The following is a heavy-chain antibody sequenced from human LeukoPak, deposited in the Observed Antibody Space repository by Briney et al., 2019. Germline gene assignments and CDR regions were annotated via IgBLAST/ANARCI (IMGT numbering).Heavy chain of an antibody. CDR1: GYTFTSYG. D-gene: IGHD6-19*01. Sequence: ASVKVSCKASGYTFTSYGISWVRQAPGQGLEWMGWISAYNGNTNYAQKLQGRVTMTTDTSTSTAYMELRSLRSDDTAVCYCAREQWLVRDIYYYYGMDVWGQGTTVTVSS. CDR2: ISAYNGNT. V-gene: IGHV1-18*01. J-gene: IGHJ6*02. CDR3: AREQWLVRDIYYYYGMDV.